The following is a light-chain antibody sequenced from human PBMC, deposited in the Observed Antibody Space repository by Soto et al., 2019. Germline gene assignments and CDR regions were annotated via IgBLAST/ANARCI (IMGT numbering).Light chain of an antibody. CDR1: QSVSPY. CDR2: DAS. CDR3: QQRSNWPWT. Sequence: EIVLTQSPATLSLSPGERATLSCRASQSVSPYLAWFQQKPGQAPRLLIYDASNRATGIPARFSGSGSGTDFTLTISSLEPEDFAAYYCQQRSNWPWTFGQGTKVEIK. J-gene: IGKJ1*01. V-gene: IGKV3-11*01.